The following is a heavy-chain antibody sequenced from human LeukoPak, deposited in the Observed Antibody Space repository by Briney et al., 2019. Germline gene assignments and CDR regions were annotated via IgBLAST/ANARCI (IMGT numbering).Heavy chain of an antibody. CDR2: ITYNGAAT. D-gene: IGHD3-9*01. CDR3: AKDGLYFDGSTHIYYFDS. Sequence: GGSLRLSCAASGFSFGGYAMTWVRQAPGKGLEWVSSITYNGAATYYLDSVKARFTISRDNSRSTLYLQMDSLTAEDTALYYCAKDGLYFDGSTHIYYFDSWGQGTLVAVSS. CDR1: GFSFGGYA. J-gene: IGHJ4*02. V-gene: IGHV3-23*01.